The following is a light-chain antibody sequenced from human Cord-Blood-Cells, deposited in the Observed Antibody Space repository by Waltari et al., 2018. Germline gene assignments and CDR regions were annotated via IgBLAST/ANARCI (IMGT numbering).Light chain of an antibody. J-gene: IGLJ1*01. CDR2: EGS. CDR3: CSYAGSSTYV. V-gene: IGLV2-23*01. Sequence: QSALTQPSSVSGSPGQSITIPCTGTSSEVGSYNLVSWYHQHPGKAPKLMIYEGSKRPSGVSNRFSGSKSGNTASLTISGLQAEDEADYYCCSYAGSSTYVFGTGTKVTVL. CDR1: SSEVGSYNL.